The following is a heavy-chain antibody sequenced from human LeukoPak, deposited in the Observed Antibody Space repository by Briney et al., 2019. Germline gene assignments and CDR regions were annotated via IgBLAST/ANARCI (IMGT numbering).Heavy chain of an antibody. CDR3: ARGVRGYCSSTSCPQPSTYYYHYGMDV. CDR2: INHSGST. V-gene: IGHV4-34*01. J-gene: IGHJ6*02. CDR1: GGSFSGYY. D-gene: IGHD2-2*01. Sequence: SETLSLTCAVYGGSFSGYYWSWIRQPPGKGLEWIGEINHSGSTNYNPSLKSRVTISVDTSKNQFSLKLSSVTAADTAVYYCARGVRGYCSSTSCPQPSTYYYHYGMDVWGQGTTVTVSS.